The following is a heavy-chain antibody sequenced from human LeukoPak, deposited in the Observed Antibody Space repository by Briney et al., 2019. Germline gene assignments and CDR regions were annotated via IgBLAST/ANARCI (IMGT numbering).Heavy chain of an antibody. CDR3: ARGAAADVY. CDR2: INHSGST. CDR1: GGSFSGYY. J-gene: IGHJ4*02. V-gene: IGHV4-34*01. Sequence: SETLSLTCAVYGGSFSGYYWSWIRQPPGKGLEWIGEINHSGSTNYNPSLKSRVTISVDTSKNQFSLKLSSVTAADTAVYYCARGAAADVYWGQGTLVTVSS. D-gene: IGHD6-13*01.